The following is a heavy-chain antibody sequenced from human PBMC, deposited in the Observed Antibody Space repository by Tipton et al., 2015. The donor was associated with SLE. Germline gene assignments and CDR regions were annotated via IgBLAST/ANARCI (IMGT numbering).Heavy chain of an antibody. CDR2: TYYRSKWYN. Sequence: TLSLTCTVSGGSVSSGTYYWSWIRQSPSRGLEWLGRTYYRSKWYNDYAVSVKSRITINPDTSKNQFSLQLNSVTPEDAAVYYCSCYCYYGMDVWGQGTTVTVSS. V-gene: IGHV6-1*01. J-gene: IGHJ6*02. CDR1: GGSVSSGTYY. D-gene: IGHD2-2*01. CDR3: SCYCYYGMDV.